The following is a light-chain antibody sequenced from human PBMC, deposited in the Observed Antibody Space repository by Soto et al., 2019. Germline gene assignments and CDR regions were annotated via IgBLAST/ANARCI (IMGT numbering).Light chain of an antibody. Sequence: QSVLTQPPSASGTPGQRVTISCSGSSSNIGSNTVNWYQQLPGTAPKLLIYSNNQRPSGVPDRFSGSKSGTSASLAISGLQSDDEADYYCAAWDDSLNGVLFGGGTKVTVL. V-gene: IGLV1-44*01. CDR1: SSNIGSNT. J-gene: IGLJ2*01. CDR2: SNN. CDR3: AAWDDSLNGVL.